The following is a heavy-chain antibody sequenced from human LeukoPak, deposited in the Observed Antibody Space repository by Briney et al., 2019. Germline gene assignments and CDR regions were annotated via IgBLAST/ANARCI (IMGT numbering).Heavy chain of an antibody. CDR3: ARDGVGAFDI. D-gene: IGHD3-10*01. J-gene: IGHJ3*02. CDR1: GFTFRSFE. V-gene: IGHV3-48*03. Sequence: GGSLRLSCTASGFTFRSFEVNWVRQAPGKGLEWVSYISGSGATIHYADSVMGRFTISRDNAKNSLYLQMNSLRAEDTAVYYCARDGVGAFDIWGQGTMVTVSS. CDR2: ISGSGATI.